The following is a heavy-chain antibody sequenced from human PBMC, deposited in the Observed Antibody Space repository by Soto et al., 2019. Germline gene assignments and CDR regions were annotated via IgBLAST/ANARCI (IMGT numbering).Heavy chain of an antibody. V-gene: IGHV1-8*01. CDR2: MQPSTGRT. D-gene: IGHD1-26*01. Sequence: ASVKVSCKASGYRFTSLDINWVRQTAGQGLEWMGWMQPSTGRTGYAQKFQGRVTMTRDTSINTAYMELTTLTSDDTASYYCARGVSAGVDYWGQGTLVTVSS. J-gene: IGHJ4*02. CDR3: ARGVSAGVDY. CDR1: GYRFTSLD.